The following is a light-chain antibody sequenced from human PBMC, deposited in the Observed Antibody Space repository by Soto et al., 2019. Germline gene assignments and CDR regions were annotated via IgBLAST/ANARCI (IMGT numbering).Light chain of an antibody. J-gene: IGKJ5*01. CDR1: QSISSNY. V-gene: IGKV3D-20*02. Sequence: EIVLAQSPGTLSLSPGERATLSCWASQSISSNYLAWYQQKPGQAPRLLIYGASTRATDVPDRFSGSGSETDFTLTISSLEPEDFAVYYCQHRMNWPLTFGQGTRLEIK. CDR2: GAS. CDR3: QHRMNWPLT.